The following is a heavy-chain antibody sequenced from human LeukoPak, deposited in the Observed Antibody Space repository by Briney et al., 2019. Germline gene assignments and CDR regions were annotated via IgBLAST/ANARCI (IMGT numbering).Heavy chain of an antibody. CDR2: IIPIFGTA. Sequence: GASVKVSCKASGGTFSSYTISWLRQAPGQGLEWMGGIIPIFGTANYAQKFQGRVTITTDESTSTAYMELSSLRSEDTAVYYCARVEWGDYGNFDAFDIWGQGTMVTVSS. J-gene: IGHJ3*02. CDR1: GGTFSSYT. V-gene: IGHV1-69*05. CDR3: ARVEWGDYGNFDAFDI. D-gene: IGHD4-17*01.